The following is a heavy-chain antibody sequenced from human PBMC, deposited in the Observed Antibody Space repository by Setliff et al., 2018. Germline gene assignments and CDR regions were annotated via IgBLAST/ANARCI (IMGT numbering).Heavy chain of an antibody. CDR3: AKVNNRFWSGYYPYYYAMDV. D-gene: IGHD3-3*01. CDR2: ISGSGGST. V-gene: IGHV3-23*01. J-gene: IGHJ6*02. Sequence: GGSLRLSCAASGFTFSSYAMSWVRQAPGKGLEWVSAISGSGGSTYYADSVKGRFTISRDNSKNTLYLQMNSLRAGDTAVYYCAKVNNRFWSGYYPYYYAMDVWGQGTTVTVSS. CDR1: GFTFSSYA.